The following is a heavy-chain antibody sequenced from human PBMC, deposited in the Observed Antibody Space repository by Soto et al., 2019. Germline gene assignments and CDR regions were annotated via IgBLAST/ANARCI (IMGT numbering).Heavy chain of an antibody. Sequence: EVQLLESGGGLVQPGGSLRLSCAASGFTFSSYAMSWVRQAPGKGLEWVSAISGRGGSIYYADSVKGRVTISRDNSKNTLYLQMNGLRADDTDVYYCGSPKEQWLLGRFDYLGQGTLVTVSS. D-gene: IGHD6-19*01. J-gene: IGHJ4*02. CDR3: GSPKEQWLLGRFDY. CDR1: GFTFSSYA. CDR2: ISGRGGSI. V-gene: IGHV3-23*01.